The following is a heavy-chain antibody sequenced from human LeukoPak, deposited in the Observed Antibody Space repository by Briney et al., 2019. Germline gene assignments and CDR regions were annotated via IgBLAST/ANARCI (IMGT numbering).Heavy chain of an antibody. CDR3: ARTYYGSGSLYYYYYYMDV. CDR1: GGSISSYY. D-gene: IGHD3-10*01. Sequence: SETLSLTCTVSGGSISSYYWSWIRQPPGKGLEWIGYINYSGSTNYKPSLKSRVTTSVDRSKKQFSLKLSSVTAADTAVYYCARTYYGSGSLYYYYYYMDVWGKGTTVTVSS. CDR2: INYSGST. J-gene: IGHJ6*03. V-gene: IGHV4-59*01.